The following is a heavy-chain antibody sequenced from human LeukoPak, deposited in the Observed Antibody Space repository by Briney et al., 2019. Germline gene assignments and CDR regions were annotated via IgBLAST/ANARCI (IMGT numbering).Heavy chain of an antibody. Sequence: ASVKVSCKASGYTFTSYHMHWVRQAPGQGLEWMGIINPSGGSTSYAQKFQGRVTMTRDMSTSTVYMELSSLRSEDTAVYYCARDLKGDHYPGYWGQGTLVTVSS. V-gene: IGHV1-46*01. D-gene: IGHD2-21*02. CDR1: GYTFTSYH. CDR2: INPSGGST. J-gene: IGHJ4*02. CDR3: ARDLKGDHYPGY.